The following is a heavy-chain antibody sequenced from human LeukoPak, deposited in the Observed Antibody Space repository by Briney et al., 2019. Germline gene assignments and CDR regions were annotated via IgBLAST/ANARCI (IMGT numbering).Heavy chain of an antibody. J-gene: IGHJ5*02. CDR1: GGSISSGSYY. CDR3: ARDYGDCRFDP. CDR2: IYYSGST. V-gene: IGHV4-61*01. D-gene: IGHD4-17*01. Sequence: SQTLSLTCTVSGGSISSGSYYWSWIRQPPGKGLEWIGYIYYSGSTNYNPSLKSRVTISVDTSKNQFSLKLSSVTAADTAVYYCARDYGDCRFDPWGQGTLVTVSS.